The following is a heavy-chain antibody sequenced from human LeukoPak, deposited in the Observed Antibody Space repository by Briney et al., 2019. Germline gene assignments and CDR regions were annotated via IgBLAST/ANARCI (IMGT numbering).Heavy chain of an antibody. D-gene: IGHD4-17*01. CDR3: AGDKGDYGDSYRFDP. V-gene: IGHV4-59*01. CDR1: GGSISSYY. CDR2: IYYSGST. Sequence: SETLSLTCTVSGGSISSYYWSWIRQAPGKGLEWIGYIYYSGSTNYNPSLKSRVTISVDTSKNQFSLKLRSVTAADTAVYYCAGDKGDYGDSYRFDPWGQGTLVTVST. J-gene: IGHJ5*02.